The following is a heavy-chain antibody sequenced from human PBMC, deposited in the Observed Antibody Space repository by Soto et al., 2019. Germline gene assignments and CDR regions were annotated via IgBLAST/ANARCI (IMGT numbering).Heavy chain of an antibody. V-gene: IGHV3-73*01. CDR3: TRHRMLAAAVTWYYGLDV. D-gene: IGHD6-13*01. CDR1: GFTFSGSA. J-gene: IGHJ6*02. Sequence: EVQLVESGGGLVQPGGSLKLSCAASGFTFSGSAMHWVRQASGKGLEWVGGIRSKAKSYATAYAASVKGKFTIYRDNSKNTAYLQMNSLKTEDSAVYYCTRHRMLAAAVTWYYGLDVCGQGTTVNVSS. CDR2: IRSKAKSYAT.